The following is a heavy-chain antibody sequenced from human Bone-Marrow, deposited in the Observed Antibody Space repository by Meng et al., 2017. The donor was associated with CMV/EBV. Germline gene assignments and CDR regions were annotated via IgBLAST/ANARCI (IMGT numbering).Heavy chain of an antibody. Sequence: GSLRLSCTVSGDSISSYYWSWIRQPPGKGLEWIGYIYYSGSTKYNPSLKSRVTISVDTSKNQFSLKLSSVTAADTAVYYCARDWYSGSGAWFDPWVQGTLVPSPQ. D-gene: IGHD1-26*01. CDR2: IYYSGST. CDR1: GDSISSYY. J-gene: IGHJ5*02. V-gene: IGHV4-59*01. CDR3: ARDWYSGSGAWFDP.